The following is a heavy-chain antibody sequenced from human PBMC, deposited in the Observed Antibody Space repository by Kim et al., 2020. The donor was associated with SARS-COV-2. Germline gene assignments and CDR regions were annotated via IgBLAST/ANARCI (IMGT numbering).Heavy chain of an antibody. CDR1: GGSISSSRYY. Sequence: SETLSLTCTVSGGSISSSRYYWGWIRQPPGKGLEWIGTIYYSGSTYYNPSLKSRVTISVDTSKNQFSLKLSSVTAADTAVYYCARREPGFCSSTSCYVWFDPWGQGTLVTVSS. J-gene: IGHJ5*02. CDR2: IYYSGST. V-gene: IGHV4-39*01. D-gene: IGHD2-2*01. CDR3: ARREPGFCSSTSCYVWFDP.